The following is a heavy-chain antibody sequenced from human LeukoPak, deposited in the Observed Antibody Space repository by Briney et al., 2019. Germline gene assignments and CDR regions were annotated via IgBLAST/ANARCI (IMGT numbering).Heavy chain of an antibody. Sequence: GGSLRLSCAASAFTFSNYWMSWVRQAPGKGLEWVANIKEDGSEINYVDSVKGRFTISRDNAKNSLYLQMNSLRAEDTALYYCARTKSIAVAGTYDYWGQGTLVTVSS. CDR1: AFTFSNYW. V-gene: IGHV3-7*03. J-gene: IGHJ4*02. D-gene: IGHD6-19*01. CDR3: ARTKSIAVAGTYDY. CDR2: IKEDGSEI.